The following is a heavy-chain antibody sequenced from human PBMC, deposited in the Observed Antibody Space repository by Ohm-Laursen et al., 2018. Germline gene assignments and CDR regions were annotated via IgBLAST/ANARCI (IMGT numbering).Heavy chain of an antibody. CDR2: IKSKSDGGTT. V-gene: IGHV3-15*01. Sequence: SLRLSCAASGFTFTNAWMSWVRQAPGKGLEWVALIKSKSDGGTTHYAAPVKGRFTISREDSKNTLYLQMNSLKTEDTAMYYCTTGDSLGGTKGGFDYGGQGPLVPVPP. J-gene: IGHJ4*02. CDR3: TTGDSLGGTKGGFDY. CDR1: GFTFTNAW. D-gene: IGHD1-26*01.